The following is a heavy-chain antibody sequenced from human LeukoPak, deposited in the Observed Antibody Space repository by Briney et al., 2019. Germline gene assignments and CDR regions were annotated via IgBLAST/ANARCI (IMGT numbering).Heavy chain of an antibody. CDR1: GFTFSSYW. D-gene: IGHD2-15*01. J-gene: IGHJ5*02. CDR3: ARDHPVVAATNWFDP. CDR2: IKQDGSEK. Sequence: GGSLRLPCAASGFTFSSYWMSWVRQAPGKGLEWVANIKQDGSEKYYVDSVKGRFTISRDNAKDSLYLQMNSLRAEDTAVYYCARDHPVVAATNWFDPWGQGTLVTVSS. V-gene: IGHV3-7*03.